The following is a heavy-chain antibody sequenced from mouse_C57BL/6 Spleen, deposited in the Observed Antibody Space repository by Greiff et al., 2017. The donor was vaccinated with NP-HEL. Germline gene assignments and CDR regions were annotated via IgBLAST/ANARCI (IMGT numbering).Heavy chain of an antibody. CDR2: ISYSGST. J-gene: IGHJ4*01. CDR3: ARGGLRRVMDY. D-gene: IGHD2-4*01. V-gene: IGHV3-1*01. CDR1: GYSITSGYD. Sequence: EVQVVESGPGMVKPSQSLSLTCTVTGYSITSGYDWHWIRHFPGNKLEWMGYISYSGSTNYNPSLKSRISITHDTSKNHFFLKLNSVTTEDTATYYCARGGLRRVMDYWGQGTSVTVSS.